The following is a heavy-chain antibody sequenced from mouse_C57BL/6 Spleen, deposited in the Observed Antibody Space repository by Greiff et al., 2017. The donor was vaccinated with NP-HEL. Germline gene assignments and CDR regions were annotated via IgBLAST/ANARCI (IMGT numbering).Heavy chain of an antibody. D-gene: IGHD1-1*01. CDR2: ISDGGSYT. J-gene: IGHJ1*03. CDR1: GFTFSSYA. CDR3: ARGPPDYYGSSYWWYFDV. Sequence: EVKVVESGGGLVKPGGSLKLSCAASGFTFSSYAMSWVRQTPEKRLEWVATISDGGSYTYYPDNVKGRFTISRDNAKNNLYLQMSHLKSEDTAMYYCARGPPDYYGSSYWWYFDVWGTGTTVTVSS. V-gene: IGHV5-4*03.